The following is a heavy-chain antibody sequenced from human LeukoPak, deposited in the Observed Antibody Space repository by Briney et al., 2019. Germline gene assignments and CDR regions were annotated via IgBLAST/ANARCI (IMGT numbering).Heavy chain of an antibody. Sequence: SETLSLTCTVSGGSISSSSYYWGWIRQPPGKGLEWIGSIYYSGSTYYNPSLKSRVTISVDTSKNQFSLKLSSVTAADTAVYYCTRGLLWFGELAAGGWFDPWGQGTLVTVSS. V-gene: IGHV4-39*01. J-gene: IGHJ5*02. CDR3: TRGLLWFGELAAGGWFDP. CDR2: IYYSGST. CDR1: GGSISSSSYY. D-gene: IGHD3-10*01.